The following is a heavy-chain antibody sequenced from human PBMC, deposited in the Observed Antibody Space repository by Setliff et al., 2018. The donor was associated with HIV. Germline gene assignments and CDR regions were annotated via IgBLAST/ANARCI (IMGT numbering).Heavy chain of an antibody. CDR2: VNPEDGET. CDR1: GYTFTNYF. V-gene: IGHV1-69-2*01. CDR3: AAVRIVGATEFDY. J-gene: IGHJ4*02. D-gene: IGHD1-26*01. Sequence: ASVKVSCKASGYTFTNYFMHWVRQAPGEGLEWVGRVNPEDGETRYAMKFQGSVTISADTSTDTTYLSLTSLRSQDTAVYYCAAVRIVGATEFDYWGQGTVVTVSS.